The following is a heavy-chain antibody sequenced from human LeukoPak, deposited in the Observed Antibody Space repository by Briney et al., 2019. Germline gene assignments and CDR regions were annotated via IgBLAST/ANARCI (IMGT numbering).Heavy chain of an antibody. D-gene: IGHD6-13*01. CDR1: GDFISTHY. J-gene: IGHJ4*02. Sequence: SEALSLTCTVSGDFISTHYWSWLRQPPGQGLACIGYVYYNGKTNYNPSLKSRVTLSVDMSKNQFFLRLSSVTTADTAVYYCARHELNSNWYPAFLDYWGQGTPVTVSS. CDR2: VYYNGKT. V-gene: IGHV4-59*08. CDR3: ARHELNSNWYPAFLDY.